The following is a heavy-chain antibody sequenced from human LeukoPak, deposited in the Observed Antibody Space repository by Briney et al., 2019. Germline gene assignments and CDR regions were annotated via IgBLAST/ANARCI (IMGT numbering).Heavy chain of an antibody. D-gene: IGHD6-13*01. Sequence: PSETLSLTCTVSGGSISSYYWSWIRQPPGKGLEWIGYIYYSVSTNYNPSLKSRVTISVDTSKNQFSLRLSSVTAADTAVYYCARHLSSLDAFDIWGQGTMVTVSS. CDR3: ARHLSSLDAFDI. CDR1: GGSISSYY. J-gene: IGHJ3*02. CDR2: IYYSVST. V-gene: IGHV4-59*08.